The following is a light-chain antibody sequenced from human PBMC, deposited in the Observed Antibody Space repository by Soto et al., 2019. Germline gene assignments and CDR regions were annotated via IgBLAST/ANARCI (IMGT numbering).Light chain of an antibody. Sequence: EIVLTQSPGTLSLSPVERATLSCRASQGVTSNYIAWYQQRPGQAPMLLIYGASNRATGIPDRFSGGGSGTDFTLTISRLEPEDFAMYYCQQSGSSSPTTFGQGTRLEIE. CDR3: QQSGSSSPTT. V-gene: IGKV3-20*01. CDR2: GAS. J-gene: IGKJ5*01. CDR1: QGVTSNY.